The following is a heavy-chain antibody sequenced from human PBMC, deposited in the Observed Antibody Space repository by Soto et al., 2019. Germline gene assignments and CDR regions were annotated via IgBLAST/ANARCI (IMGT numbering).Heavy chain of an antibody. V-gene: IGHV3-30*04. Sequence: QVQLVESGGGVVQPGRSLRLSCAASGITFSNYAMHWVRQAPGKGLEWVAVFSHDGRNTYYADSLKGRFTISRDISKNTLHVQMNSRRVEDTAVYYCAGERWADLSVYRSYIGMDVCGQGATVTVSS. J-gene: IGHJ6*02. D-gene: IGHD1-26*01. CDR1: GITFSNYA. CDR2: FSHDGRNT. CDR3: AGERWADLSVYRSYIGMDV.